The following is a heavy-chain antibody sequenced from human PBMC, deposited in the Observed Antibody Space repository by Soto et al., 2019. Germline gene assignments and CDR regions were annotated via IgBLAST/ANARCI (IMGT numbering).Heavy chain of an antibody. J-gene: IGHJ4*02. D-gene: IGHD1-26*01. CDR2: IFLNDER. CDR3: ARALREGLPIYSFDS. CDR1: GFSLSKARMG. Sequence: QVTLKESGPVLVKPTETLTLTCTVSGFSLSKARMGVSWIRQPPGKALEWLAHIFLNDERSYNTSMKSRLTISRDTSKSQVVLTMTNVDPVDTGTYFCARALREGLPIYSFDSWGQGTLVTVSS. V-gene: IGHV2-26*01.